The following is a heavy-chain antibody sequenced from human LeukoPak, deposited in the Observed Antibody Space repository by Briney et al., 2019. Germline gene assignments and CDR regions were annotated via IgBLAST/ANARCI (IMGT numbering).Heavy chain of an antibody. CDR3: ARGYSNVDY. Sequence: SETLSLTCTVSGGSISSSSYYWGWIRQPPGKGLEWIGSIYYSGSTYYNPSLKSRVTISVDTSKNQFSLKLSSVTAADTAVYYCARGYSNVDYWGQGTLVTVSP. CDR2: IYYSGST. CDR1: GGSISSSSYY. J-gene: IGHJ4*02. D-gene: IGHD4-11*01. V-gene: IGHV4-39*01.